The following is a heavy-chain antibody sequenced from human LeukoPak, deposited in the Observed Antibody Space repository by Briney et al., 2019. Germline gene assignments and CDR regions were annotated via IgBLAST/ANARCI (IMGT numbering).Heavy chain of an antibody. CDR2: INPSGGST. CDR3: ARVRYCSSTSCYNAEFQH. J-gene: IGHJ1*01. D-gene: IGHD2-2*02. Sequence: ASVKVSCKASGYTFTSYYMHWVRQAPGQGLEWMGIINPSGGSTSYAQKFQGRVTMTRDTSTSTVYMELGSLRSEDTAVYYCARVRYCSSTSCYNAEFQHWGQGTLVTVSS. CDR1: GYTFTSYY. V-gene: IGHV1-46*01.